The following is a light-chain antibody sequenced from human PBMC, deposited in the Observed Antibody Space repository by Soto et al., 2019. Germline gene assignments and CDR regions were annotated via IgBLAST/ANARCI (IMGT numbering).Light chain of an antibody. CDR3: AAWDDSLSGYV. V-gene: IGLV1-47*02. Sequence: VLAQPPSASGTPGQRVTISCSGSSSNIGSNYVYWYQQLPGTAPKLLIYSNNQRPSGVPDRFSGSKSGTSASLAISGLRSEDEADYYCAAWDDSLSGYVFGTGTKVTVL. J-gene: IGLJ1*01. CDR1: SSNIGSNY. CDR2: SNN.